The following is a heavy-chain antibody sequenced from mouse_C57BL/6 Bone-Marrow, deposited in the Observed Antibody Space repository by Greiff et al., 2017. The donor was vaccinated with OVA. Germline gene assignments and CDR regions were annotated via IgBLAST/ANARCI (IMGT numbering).Heavy chain of an antibody. CDR1: GFPITSGYY. Sequence: VKLQESGPGLVKPSQSLFLTCSITGFPITSGYYWIWIRQSPGKPLEWMGYITHSGETFYNPSLQSPISITRETSKNQFFLQLNSVTTEDTAMYYCAGDRRFYDGVDYWGQGTTLTVSS. CDR3: AGDRRFYDGVDY. D-gene: IGHD2-3*01. CDR2: ITHSGET. V-gene: IGHV12-3*01. J-gene: IGHJ2*01.